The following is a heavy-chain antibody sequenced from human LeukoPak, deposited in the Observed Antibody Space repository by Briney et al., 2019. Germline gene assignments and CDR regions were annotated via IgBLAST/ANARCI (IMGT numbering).Heavy chain of an antibody. CDR1: GYRFTNCW. Sequence: GESLKISCKASGYRFTNCWIGWVRQIPGKGLEWMGVIYPDDSDTTYSPSFQGQVTISADKSISTAYLQWSSLKASDTAMYYCASAGDSSGYYYFSAFDIWGQGTMVTVSS. V-gene: IGHV5-51*01. J-gene: IGHJ3*02. D-gene: IGHD3-22*01. CDR2: IYPDDSDT. CDR3: ASAGDSSGYYYFSAFDI.